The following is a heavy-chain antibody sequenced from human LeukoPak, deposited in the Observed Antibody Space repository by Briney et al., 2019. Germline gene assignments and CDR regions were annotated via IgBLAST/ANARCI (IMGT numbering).Heavy chain of an antibody. Sequence: GRSLRLSCVVSEFSFSTYGMHWVRQAPGKGLEWVAAISFDGSNKYYSDSVKGRFTISRDNSKNTLYLHMNSLRSEDSAMYFCATLTRAATLVRGLMISDFWGQGTLVSVSS. J-gene: IGHJ4*02. CDR2: ISFDGSNK. CDR3: ATLTRAATLVRGLMISDF. V-gene: IGHV3-30-3*01. CDR1: EFSFSTYG. D-gene: IGHD3-10*01.